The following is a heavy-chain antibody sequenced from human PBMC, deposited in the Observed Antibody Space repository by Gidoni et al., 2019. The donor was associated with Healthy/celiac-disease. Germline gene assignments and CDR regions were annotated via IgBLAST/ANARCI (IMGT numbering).Heavy chain of an antibody. Sequence: HVQLVQSGAEVKKPGASVQVSCKASGSTFTGYYMHWVRQAPGQGLEWMGRSNPNSGGTNYAQKFQGRVTMTRDTSISTAYMELSRLRSDDTAVYYCARGPVYFDWYTYDYWGQGTLVTVSS. D-gene: IGHD3-9*01. CDR1: GSTFTGYY. J-gene: IGHJ4*02. V-gene: IGHV1-2*06. CDR2: SNPNSGGT. CDR3: ARGPVYFDWYTYDY.